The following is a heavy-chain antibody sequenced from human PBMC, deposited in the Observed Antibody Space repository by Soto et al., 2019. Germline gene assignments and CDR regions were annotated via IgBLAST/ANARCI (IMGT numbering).Heavy chain of an antibody. J-gene: IGHJ4*02. V-gene: IGHV2-5*02. CDR3: AHRPGGYLSGWDNGYFDY. D-gene: IGHD6-19*01. CDR1: GFSFSTSQVG. Sequence: SGPTLVNPTQTLTLTCTFSGFSFSTSQVGVGWIRQPPGKAREWLALIYWDDDKRYSPSLRSRLSITKDTSKNQVVLTMTNMDPVDTGTYYCAHRPGGYLSGWDNGYFDYWGRGALVTVSS. CDR2: IYWDDDK.